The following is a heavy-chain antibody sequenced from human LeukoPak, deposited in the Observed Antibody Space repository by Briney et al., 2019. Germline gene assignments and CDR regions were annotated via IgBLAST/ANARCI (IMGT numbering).Heavy chain of an antibody. CDR3: ARNLVPAAIRNYYYYMDV. CDR2: IIPIFGTA. Sequence: SVKVSCKASGGTFSSYAISWVRQAPGQGLEWMGGIIPIFGTANYAQKFQGRVTITADESTSTAYMELSSLRSEDTAVYYCARNLVPAAIRNYYYYMDVWGKGTTVTVSS. J-gene: IGHJ6*03. D-gene: IGHD2-2*02. V-gene: IGHV1-69*01. CDR1: GGTFSSYA.